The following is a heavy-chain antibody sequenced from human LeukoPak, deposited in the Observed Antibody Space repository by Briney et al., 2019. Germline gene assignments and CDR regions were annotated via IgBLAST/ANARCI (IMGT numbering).Heavy chain of an antibody. J-gene: IGHJ6*02. D-gene: IGHD3-22*01. CDR3: ARQYYYDSSGYNYYYGMDV. CDR1: GFIFKNHA. CDR2: ISYDGSNK. V-gene: IGHV3-30-3*01. Sequence: PGGSLRLSCAASGFIFKNHAMSWVRQAPGKGLEWVAVISYDGSNKYYADSVKGRFTISRDNSKNTLYLQMNSLRAEDTAVYYCARQYYYDSSGYNYYYGMDVWGQGTTVTVSS.